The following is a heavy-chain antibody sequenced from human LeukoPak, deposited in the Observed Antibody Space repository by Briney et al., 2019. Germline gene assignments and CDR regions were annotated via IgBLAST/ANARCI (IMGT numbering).Heavy chain of an antibody. Sequence: GRSLRLSCAASGFTFSSYAMHWVRQAPGKGLEWVAVISYDGSNKYYADSVKGRFTISRDNSKNTLYLQVNSLRAEDTAVYYCARDPTPRDDILTGYFVNFDYWGQGTLVTVSS. CDR1: GFTFSSYA. CDR3: ARDPTPRDDILTGYFVNFDY. CDR2: ISYDGSNK. J-gene: IGHJ4*02. D-gene: IGHD3-9*01. V-gene: IGHV3-30*04.